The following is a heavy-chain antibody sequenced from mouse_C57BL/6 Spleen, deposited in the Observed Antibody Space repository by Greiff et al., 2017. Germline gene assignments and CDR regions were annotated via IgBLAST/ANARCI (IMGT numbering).Heavy chain of an antibody. J-gene: IGHJ4*01. Sequence: QVQLQQPGAELVMPGASVKLSCKASGYTFTSYWMHWVKQRPGQGLEWIGEIDPSDSYTNYNQKFKGKSTLTVDKSSSTAYMQLSSLTSEDSAVDYCARGPPYYAMDYWGQGTSVTVSS. CDR3: ARGPPYYAMDY. CDR1: GYTFTSYW. CDR2: IDPSDSYT. V-gene: IGHV1-69*01.